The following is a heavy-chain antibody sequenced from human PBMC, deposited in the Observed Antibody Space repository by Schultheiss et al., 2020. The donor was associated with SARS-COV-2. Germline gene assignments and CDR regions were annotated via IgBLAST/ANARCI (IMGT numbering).Heavy chain of an antibody. Sequence: ASVKVSCKASGYTFTSYGISWVRQAPGQGLEWMGWINPNSGGTNYAQKFQERVTMTRDTSTSTVYMELSSLRSDDTAVYYCARGTIYGGNFEYYFDYWGQGTLVTVSS. J-gene: IGHJ4*02. V-gene: IGHV1-18*01. D-gene: IGHD4-23*01. CDR2: INPNSGGT. CDR1: GYTFTSYG. CDR3: ARGTIYGGNFEYYFDY.